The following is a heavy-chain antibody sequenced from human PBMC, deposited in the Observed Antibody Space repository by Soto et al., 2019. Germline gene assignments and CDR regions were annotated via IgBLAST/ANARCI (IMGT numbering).Heavy chain of an antibody. V-gene: IGHV4-61*01. J-gene: IGHJ4*02. D-gene: IGHD3-22*01. Sequence: QVQLQESGPGLVKPSETLSLTCIVSGGSVSSGSYYWSWIRQPPGKGLEWIGFIYYTGRTSYNPSLKSRVTISVDTSNNQFSLKLSSVTAADTAVYFCATMSSSGYPLDYWGRGTLVTGSS. CDR3: ATMSSSGYPLDY. CDR2: IYYTGRT. CDR1: GGSVSSGSYY.